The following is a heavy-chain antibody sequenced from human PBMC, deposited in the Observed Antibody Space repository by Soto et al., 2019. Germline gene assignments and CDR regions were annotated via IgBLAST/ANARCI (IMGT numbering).Heavy chain of an antibody. D-gene: IGHD5-12*01. J-gene: IGHJ4*02. Sequence: EVQLVESGGGLVQPGRSLRLSCAASGFTFDDYAMHWVRQAPGKGLAWVSGISWNSGSIGYAESVKGRFTISRDNAKNSLYLQMNSLRAEDTALYYCAKDRGYSGYGQKDYWGQGTLVTVSS. V-gene: IGHV3-9*01. CDR3: AKDRGYSGYGQKDY. CDR2: ISWNSGSI. CDR1: GFTFDDYA.